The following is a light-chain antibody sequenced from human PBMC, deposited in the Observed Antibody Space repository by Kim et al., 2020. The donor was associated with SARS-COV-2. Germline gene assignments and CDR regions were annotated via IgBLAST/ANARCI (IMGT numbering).Light chain of an antibody. CDR3: QQCANWL. CDR2: DTS. Sequence: EIVLTQSPATLSLSPGERATLSCRASQTVRTSFAWYQQKPGQAPRLLIYDTSNRATGIPAKFSGSGSGTDFTLTISSLEPADSAVYYCQQCANWLFGQGTKLEI. CDR1: QTVRTS. V-gene: IGKV3-11*01. J-gene: IGKJ2*01.